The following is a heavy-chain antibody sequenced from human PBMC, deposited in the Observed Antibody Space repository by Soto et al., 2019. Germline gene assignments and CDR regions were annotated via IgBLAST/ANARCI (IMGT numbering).Heavy chain of an antibody. CDR3: ARDRHNNFFDP. V-gene: IGHV4-31*03. Sequence: QVQLQESGPGLVKPSQTLSLTCTVSGASMSSGGYYWTWIRQSPGKGLEWIGYIYYSGSTYYNPSFSSRVAMSLDTSRSQFSLTLHSVTAADTAIYYCARDRHNNFFDPWGQGTLVTVSS. CDR1: GASMSSGGYY. J-gene: IGHJ5*02. D-gene: IGHD6-6*01. CDR2: IYYSGST.